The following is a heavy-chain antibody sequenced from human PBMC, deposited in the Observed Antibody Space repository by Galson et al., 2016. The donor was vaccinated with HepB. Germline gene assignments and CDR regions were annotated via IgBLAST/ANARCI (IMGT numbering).Heavy chain of an antibody. CDR3: AREGEYCGGDCYSGYFQY. CDR2: ISDDGRKK. V-gene: IGHV3-30*04. J-gene: IGHJ1*01. CDR1: GFTFRTYA. D-gene: IGHD2-21*01. Sequence: SLRLSCAASGFTFRTYAMHWVRQAPGKGLEWVALISDDGRKKYYADSVKGRFTISRDNSKNTLYVQMNSLRAEDTAVYYCAREGEYCGGDCYSGYFQYWGQGTLVTVSS.